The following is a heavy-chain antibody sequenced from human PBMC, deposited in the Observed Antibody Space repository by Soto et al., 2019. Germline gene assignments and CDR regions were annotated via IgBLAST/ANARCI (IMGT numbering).Heavy chain of an antibody. V-gene: IGHV4-39*01. J-gene: IGHJ6*02. D-gene: IGHD5-12*01. CDR3: ARHLVATIDYYNNGRAV. Sequence: SETLSLTCTVSGGSISSSSYYWGWIRQPPGKGLEWIGSIYYSGSTYYNPSLKSRVTISVDTSKNQFSLKLSSVTAADTAVYYCARHLVATIDYYNNGRAVGGQGTRVTVSS. CDR1: GGSISSSSYY. CDR2: IYYSGST.